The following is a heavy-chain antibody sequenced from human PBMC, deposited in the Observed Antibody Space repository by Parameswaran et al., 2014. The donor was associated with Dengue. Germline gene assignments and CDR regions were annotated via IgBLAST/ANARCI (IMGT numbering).Heavy chain of an antibody. CDR3: TTEYRGWVLTTVVTSFDY. J-gene: IGHJ4*02. V-gene: IGHV3-15*01. CDR2: IKSKTDGGTT. CDR1: GFTFSNAW. Sequence: GESLKISCAASGFTFSNAWMSWVRQAPGKGLEWVGRIKSKTDGGTTDYAAPVKGRFTISRDDSKNTLYLQMNSLKTEDTAVYYCTTEYRGWVLTTVVTSFDYWGQGTLVTVSS. D-gene: IGHD4-23*01.